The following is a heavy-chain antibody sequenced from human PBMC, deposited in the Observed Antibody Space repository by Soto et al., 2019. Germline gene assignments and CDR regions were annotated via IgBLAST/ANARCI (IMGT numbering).Heavy chain of an antibody. D-gene: IGHD3-22*01. V-gene: IGHV3-30-3*01. CDR3: ARDLIVVVITPYAHYYYGMDV. CDR2: ISYDGSNK. J-gene: IGHJ6*02. CDR1: GFTFSSYA. Sequence: GVSLRLSCAASGFTFSSYAMHWVRQAPGKGLEWVAVISYDGSNKYYADSVKGRFTISRDNSKNTLYLQMNSLRAEDTAVYYCARDLIVVVITPYAHYYYGMDVWGQGTTVTVSS.